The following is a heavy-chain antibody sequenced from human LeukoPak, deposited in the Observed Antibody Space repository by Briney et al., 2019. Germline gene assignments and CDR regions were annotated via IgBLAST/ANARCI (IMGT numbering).Heavy chain of an antibody. J-gene: IGHJ6*03. V-gene: IGHV1-69*13. CDR3: ARSHYSSYWDNGPHYYYYYMDV. CDR2: IIPIFGTT. D-gene: IGHD6-6*01. CDR1: GGTFSSYA. Sequence: SVKVSCKASGGTFSSYAISWVRQAPGQGLEWMGGIIPIFGTTNYAQKFQGRVTITADESTSTAYMELSSLRSEDTAVYFCARSHYSSYWDNGPHYYYYYMDVRGKGTTVTVSS.